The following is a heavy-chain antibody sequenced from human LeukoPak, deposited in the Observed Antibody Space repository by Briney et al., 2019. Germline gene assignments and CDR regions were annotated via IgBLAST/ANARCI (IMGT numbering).Heavy chain of an antibody. CDR2: IIPIFGTT. CDR1: GGTFSSYA. D-gene: IGHD3-16*01. CDR3: ARGPGGLHDY. V-gene: IGHV1-69*13. Sequence: GASVKVSCKASGGTFSSYAISWVRQAPGQGLEWMGGIIPIFGTTNCAQKFQGRVTITADESTSTAYMELSSLRSEDTAVYYCARGPGGLHDYWGQGALVTVSS. J-gene: IGHJ4*02.